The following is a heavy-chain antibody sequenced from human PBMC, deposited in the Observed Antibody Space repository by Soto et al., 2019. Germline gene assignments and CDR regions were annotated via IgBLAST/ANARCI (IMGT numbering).Heavy chain of an antibody. CDR3: AKHAVYNDGLRLMDS. CDR2: VVGSGGEI. CDR1: GSTISTYA. J-gene: IGHJ5*02. Sequence: XESLRLSCAASGSTISTYAMTWVRQAPGKGLEWVAGVVGSGGEIYYADSVKGRFTISKDNSKNTLYLQMNSLRDEDTAVYYCAKHAVYNDGLRLMDSWGKGTLVT. V-gene: IGHV3-23*01. D-gene: IGHD3-16*01.